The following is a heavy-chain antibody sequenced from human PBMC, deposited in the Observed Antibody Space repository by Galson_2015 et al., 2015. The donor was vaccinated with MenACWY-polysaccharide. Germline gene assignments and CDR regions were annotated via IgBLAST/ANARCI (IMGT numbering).Heavy chain of an antibody. CDR2: ISSSGDDK. V-gene: IGHV3-30*18. Sequence: SLRLSCAASGFTFSTYAMHWVRQAPGQGLEWMATISSSGDDKYYADSAKGRFTISRDNSNNTLYLEMSSLRAGDTAVYYCVKNGYTGSSYGYLDSWGQGTLGTVSS. CDR3: VKNGYTGSSYGYLDS. D-gene: IGHD1-26*01. CDR1: GFTFSTYA. J-gene: IGHJ4*02.